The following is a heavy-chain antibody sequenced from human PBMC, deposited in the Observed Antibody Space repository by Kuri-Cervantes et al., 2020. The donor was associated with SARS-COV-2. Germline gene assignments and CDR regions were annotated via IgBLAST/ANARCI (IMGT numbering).Heavy chain of an antibody. CDR1: GFNFGYFG. Sequence: SLKISCAASGFNFGYFGMHWVRQAPDKGLEWVAVFSTDEGIDCYGDSVRSRFTITRDNSNNALYLQMNSLRAEDTAVYHCAKDRAGGWYTMDVWGQGTTVTVSS. D-gene: IGHD6-19*01. CDR2: FSTDEGID. CDR3: AKDRAGGWYTMDV. V-gene: IGHV3-30*19. J-gene: IGHJ6*02.